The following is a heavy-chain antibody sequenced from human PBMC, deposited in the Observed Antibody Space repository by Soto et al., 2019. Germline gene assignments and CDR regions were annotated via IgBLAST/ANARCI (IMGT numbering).Heavy chain of an antibody. J-gene: IGHJ5*02. D-gene: IGHD1-26*01. CDR2: IRSKTDGGTT. CDR3: KWDLEASDP. CDR1: GFTFSKAW. Sequence: GGSLRLSCAASGFTFSKAWMSWVRQAPGKGLEWVGRIRSKTDGGTTDYAAPVKGRFTISRDDSKDTLYLQMNSLKTGDTAVYYCKWDLEASDPWGQGTLVTVSS. V-gene: IGHV3-15*01.